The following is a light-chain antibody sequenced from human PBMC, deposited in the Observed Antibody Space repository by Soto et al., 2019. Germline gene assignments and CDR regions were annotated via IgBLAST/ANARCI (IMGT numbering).Light chain of an antibody. CDR2: EVS. Sequence: QSALTQPASVSGSPGQSITISCTGTSGDVGSYNLVSWYQQHPGKAPKVMIYEVSKRPSGVSNRFSGSKSGNTASLTISGLQTEDEADYYCCSYGGTITFLFGGGTKLTVL. CDR3: CSYGGTITFL. CDR1: SGDVGSYNL. V-gene: IGLV2-23*02. J-gene: IGLJ2*01.